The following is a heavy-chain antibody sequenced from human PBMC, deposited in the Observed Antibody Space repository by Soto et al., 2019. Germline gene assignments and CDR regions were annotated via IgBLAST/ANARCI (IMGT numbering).Heavy chain of an antibody. V-gene: IGHV4-4*02. Sequence: PSETLSLTCAVSGGSISSSNWWSWVRQPPGKGLEWIGEIYHSGSTNYNPSLKSRVTISVDKSKNQFSLKLSSVTAADTAVYYCVGWYYDIFTGYYNPNFDYWGQGTLVT. D-gene: IGHD3-9*01. CDR3: VGWYYDIFTGYYNPNFDY. CDR1: GGSISSSNW. J-gene: IGHJ4*02. CDR2: IYHSGST.